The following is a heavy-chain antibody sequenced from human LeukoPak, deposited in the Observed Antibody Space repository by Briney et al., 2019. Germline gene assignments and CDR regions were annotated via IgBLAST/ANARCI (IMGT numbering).Heavy chain of an antibody. D-gene: IGHD3-10*02. J-gene: IGHJ6*04. CDR2: ISSSGSTM. CDR3: AELGITMIGGV. Sequence: GGSLRPSCAASGFIFSDYYMSWIRQAPGKGLEWVSYISSSGSTMYYTDSVKGRFTISRDNAKDSLYLQMNSLRAEDTAVYYCAELGITMIGGVWGKGTTVTISS. CDR1: GFIFSDYY. V-gene: IGHV3-11*01.